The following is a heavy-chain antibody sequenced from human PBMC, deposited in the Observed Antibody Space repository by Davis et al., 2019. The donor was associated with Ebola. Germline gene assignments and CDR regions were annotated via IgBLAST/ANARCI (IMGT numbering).Heavy chain of an antibody. Sequence: GESLKISCAASGFTFSSYGMHWVRQAPGKGLEWVAVIWYDGSNKYYADSVKGRFTISRDNSKNTLYLQMNSLRAEDTAVYYCAREGGRQQLVLDAFDIRGQGTMVTVSS. CDR1: GFTFSSYG. CDR3: AREGGRQQLVLDAFDI. D-gene: IGHD6-13*01. V-gene: IGHV3-33*01. J-gene: IGHJ3*02. CDR2: IWYDGSNK.